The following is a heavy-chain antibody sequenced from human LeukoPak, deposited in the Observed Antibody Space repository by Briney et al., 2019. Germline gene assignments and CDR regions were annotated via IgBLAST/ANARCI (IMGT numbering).Heavy chain of an antibody. Sequence: PSETLSLTCTVSGXSISSSSYYWGWIRQPPGKGLEWIGSMYYSGRTYYNPSLKGRVTISVDTSKNQFSLKLNSVTAADTAMYYCARHSSSTSWNFDYWGQGTLVTVSS. J-gene: IGHJ4*02. V-gene: IGHV4-39*01. CDR1: GXSISSSSYY. CDR3: ARHSSSTSWNFDY. CDR2: MYYSGRT. D-gene: IGHD6-13*01.